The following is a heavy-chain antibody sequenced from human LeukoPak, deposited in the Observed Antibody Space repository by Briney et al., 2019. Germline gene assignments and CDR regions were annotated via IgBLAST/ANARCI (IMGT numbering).Heavy chain of an antibody. CDR3: AREGGRGSSNLDYFDY. D-gene: IGHD2-15*01. J-gene: IGHJ4*02. CDR2: ISSNGAYI. Sequence: GESLRLSCAASGFTFSRHTINWVRQAPGKGLEWVSSISSNGAYIYYADSMEGRFTISRDNAKNSLSLQMDSLRAEDTAIYYCAREGGRGSSNLDYFDYWGQGMLVTVSS. CDR1: GFTFSRHT. V-gene: IGHV3-21*01.